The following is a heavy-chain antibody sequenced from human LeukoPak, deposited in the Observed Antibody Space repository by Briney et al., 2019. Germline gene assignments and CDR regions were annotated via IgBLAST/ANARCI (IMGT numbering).Heavy chain of an antibody. J-gene: IGHJ4*02. V-gene: IGHV1-18*01. Sequence: ASVKVSCKTSGYSENFYGITWVRQVAGQGLEWMGWISAQHGQTEYAPNSQDRVTMTTDTYTNAAYMELRSLRSDDTAVYYCAGSLGYCTSNVCYLKYWGQGTLVTVSS. CDR3: AGSLGYCTSNVCYLKY. D-gene: IGHD2-8*01. CDR1: GYSENFYG. CDR2: ISAQHGQT.